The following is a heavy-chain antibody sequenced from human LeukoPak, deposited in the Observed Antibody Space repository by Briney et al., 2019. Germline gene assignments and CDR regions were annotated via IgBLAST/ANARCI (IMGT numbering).Heavy chain of an antibody. V-gene: IGHV3-74*01. D-gene: IGHD3-10*01. CDR2: TNSDATTT. Sequence: GGSLRLSCVASGFTFSSHWMHWVRQVPGQGLVWLSRTNSDATTTTYVDSVKGRFTISRDNAKNTVYLQMNSLRAEDTAVYYCARQILWSGELFDYWGKGTLVTVSS. CDR1: GFTFSSHW. J-gene: IGHJ4*02. CDR3: ARQILWSGELFDY.